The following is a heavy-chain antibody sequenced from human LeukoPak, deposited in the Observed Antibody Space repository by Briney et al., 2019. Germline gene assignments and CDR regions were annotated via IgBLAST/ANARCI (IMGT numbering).Heavy chain of an antibody. V-gene: IGHV3-23*01. D-gene: IGHD3-22*01. CDR3: AKAPDSSGFPSYFDS. CDR1: GFTFSTFA. J-gene: IGHJ4*02. CDR2: LSDSAVSS. Sequence: GGSLRLSCAVSGFTFSTFAMNWVRQAPGKGLEWVSSLSDSAVSSYYADSVKGRFTISRDNSKNTLYLQMNSLRAEDTATYYCAKAPDSSGFPSYFDSWAREPWSPSPQ.